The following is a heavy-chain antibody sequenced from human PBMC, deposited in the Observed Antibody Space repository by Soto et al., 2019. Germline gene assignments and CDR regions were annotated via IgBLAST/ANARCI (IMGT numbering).Heavy chain of an antibody. CDR3: ARIGYGGSWWEGDY. V-gene: IGHV2-26*01. CDR1: GFSLRNGRMG. CDR2: IFSNDER. J-gene: IGHJ4*02. D-gene: IGHD6-13*01. Sequence: SGPRLVNPTETLALTCTVSGFSLRNGRMGVNWIRQPPGKALEWLAHIFSNDERSYNTSLTTRLTISKDTSKNQVVLTMNNMDPVDTAAYYCARIGYGGSWWEGDYWGQGTLVTVSS.